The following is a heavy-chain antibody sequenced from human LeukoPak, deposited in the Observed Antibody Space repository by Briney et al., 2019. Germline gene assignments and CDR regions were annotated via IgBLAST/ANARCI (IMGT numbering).Heavy chain of an antibody. J-gene: IGHJ4*02. CDR3: ARRAGAYSHPYDY. CDR1: GFTFDDYG. V-gene: IGHV3-20*04. D-gene: IGHD4/OR15-4a*01. CDR2: INWNGGST. Sequence: GGSLRLSCAASGFTFDDYGMSWVRQAPGKGLEWVSGINWNGGSTAYADSVKGRFTISRDNSKNTLYLQMNSLRAEDTAVYYCARRAGAYSHPYDYWGQGTLVTVSS.